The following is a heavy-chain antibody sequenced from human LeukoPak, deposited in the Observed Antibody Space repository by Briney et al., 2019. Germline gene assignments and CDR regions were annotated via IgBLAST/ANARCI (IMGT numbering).Heavy chain of an antibody. Sequence: GGSLRLSCAASGFTFSSYGMHWVRQAPGKGLEWVAFVRNDGSNKYYADSVKGRFTISRDNSKNMVYLQMNSLSAEDTAVYYCARESVSSSDYWGQGTLVTVSS. J-gene: IGHJ4*02. CDR1: GFTFSSYG. D-gene: IGHD6-6*01. CDR3: ARESVSSSDY. V-gene: IGHV3-30*02. CDR2: VRNDGSNK.